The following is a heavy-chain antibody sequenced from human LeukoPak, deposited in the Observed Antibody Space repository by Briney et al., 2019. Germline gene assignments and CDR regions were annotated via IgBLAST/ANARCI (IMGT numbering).Heavy chain of an antibody. J-gene: IGHJ4*02. V-gene: IGHV3-7*01. CDR3: ARDHNYAFDN. CDR1: GFTFSSYW. CDR2: IKQDGSEK. D-gene: IGHD1-20*01. Sequence: PGGSLRLSCAASGFTFSSYWMSWVRQAPGKGLEWVANIKQDGSEKYYVDSVKGRFTISGDSAKNSVYLQMNSLRVEVTAVYYCARDHNYAFDNWGQGTLVTVSS.